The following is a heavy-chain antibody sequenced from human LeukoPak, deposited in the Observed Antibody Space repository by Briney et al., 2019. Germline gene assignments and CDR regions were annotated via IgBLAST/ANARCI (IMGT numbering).Heavy chain of an antibody. CDR3: AKDIGRGWYLLYFDY. J-gene: IGHJ4*02. D-gene: IGHD6-19*01. CDR1: GFTFSSYG. V-gene: IGHV3-30*18. Sequence: GRSLRLSCAASGFTFSSYGMHWVRQAPGKGLEWVAVTSYDGSNKYYADSVKGRFTISRDNSKNTLYLQMNSLRAEDTAVYYCAKDIGRGWYLLYFDYWGQGTLVTVSS. CDR2: TSYDGSNK.